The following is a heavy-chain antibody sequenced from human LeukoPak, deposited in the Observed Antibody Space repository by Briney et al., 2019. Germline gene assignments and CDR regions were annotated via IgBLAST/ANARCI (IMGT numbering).Heavy chain of an antibody. CDR3: ARIKYYYDSSGYAHWYFDL. V-gene: IGHV4-59*01. J-gene: IGHJ2*01. CDR1: GGSISSYY. Sequence: ASETLSLTCTVSGGSISSYYWSWIRQPPGKGLEWIGYIYYSGSTNYNPSLKSRVTISVDTSKNQFSLKLSSVTAADTAVYYCARIKYYYDSSGYAHWYFDLWGRGTLVTVSS. CDR2: IYYSGST. D-gene: IGHD3-22*01.